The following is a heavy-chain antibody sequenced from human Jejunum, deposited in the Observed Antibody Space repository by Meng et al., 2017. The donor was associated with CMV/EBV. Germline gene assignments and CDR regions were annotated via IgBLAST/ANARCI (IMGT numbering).Heavy chain of an antibody. CDR2: IRYDGTKT. CDR3: AKDHDLVTGKDYYYAMDV. CDR1: SDG. Sequence: SDGMHWVRKGPGTGLEWVSFIRYDGTKTYYADSVKGRFTISRDNSKNTLYLQMNSLRVEDTAIYYCAKDHDLVTGKDYYYAMDVWGQGTTVTVSS. J-gene: IGHJ6*02. D-gene: IGHD2-21*02. V-gene: IGHV3-30*02.